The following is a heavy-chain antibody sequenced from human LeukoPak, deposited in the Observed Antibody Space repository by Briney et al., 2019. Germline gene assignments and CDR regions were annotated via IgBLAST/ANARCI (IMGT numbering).Heavy chain of an antibody. Sequence: SETLSLTCTVSGGSISSYYWSWIRQPAGKGLEWIGRIYTSGSITYNPSLKSRVSVSVDTSKNQFSLKLSSVTAADTAVYYCARDGRYYYGSGVDYWGQGTLVTVSS. J-gene: IGHJ4*02. V-gene: IGHV4-4*07. D-gene: IGHD3-10*01. CDR1: GGSISSYY. CDR3: ARDGRYYYGSGVDY. CDR2: IYTSGSI.